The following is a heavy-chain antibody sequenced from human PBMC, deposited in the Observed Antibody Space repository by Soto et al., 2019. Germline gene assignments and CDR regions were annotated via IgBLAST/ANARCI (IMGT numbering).Heavy chain of an antibody. Sequence: QVQLQESGPGLVKPSETLSLTCTVSGGSLSSGSYFWSWIRQPPGKGLEWIGYIYYSGSTDYNPSLQCGATVSVDTTKHQVSLEVASVTAADPAVYYCASLSDSYGSGRAVFDIWGPGTMVTVSS. J-gene: IGHJ3*02. D-gene: IGHD3-10*01. CDR1: GGSLSSGSYF. V-gene: IGHV4-61*01. CDR2: IYYSGST. CDR3: ASLSDSYGSGRAVFDI.